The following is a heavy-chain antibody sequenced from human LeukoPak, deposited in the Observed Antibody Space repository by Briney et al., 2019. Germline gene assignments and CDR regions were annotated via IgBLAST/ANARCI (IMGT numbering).Heavy chain of an antibody. Sequence: SETLSLTCAVYDGSFSGYYWSWIRQPPGKGLEWIGEINHSGSTNYNPSLKSRVTISLDTSKSQFSLKVRYVTAADTAVYYCARGLNDSWTGGNYWGQGTLVTVSS. J-gene: IGHJ4*02. CDR2: INHSGST. V-gene: IGHV4-34*01. CDR1: DGSFSGYY. CDR3: ARGLNDSWTGGNY. D-gene: IGHD3-3*01.